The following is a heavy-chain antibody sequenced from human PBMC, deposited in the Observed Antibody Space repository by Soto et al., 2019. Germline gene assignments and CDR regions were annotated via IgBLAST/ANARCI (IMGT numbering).Heavy chain of an antibody. V-gene: IGHV4-61*08. D-gene: IGHD5-18*01. J-gene: IGHJ4*02. CDR1: GGSISSGDYY. Sequence: PSETLSLTCSVSGGSISSGDYYWSWIRQPPGKGLEWIGYIYYSGSTNYNPSLKSRVTISVDTSKNQFSLKLSSVTAADTAVYYCATEGVDTAMVYDYWGQGTLVTVSS. CDR2: IYYSGST. CDR3: ATEGVDTAMVYDY.